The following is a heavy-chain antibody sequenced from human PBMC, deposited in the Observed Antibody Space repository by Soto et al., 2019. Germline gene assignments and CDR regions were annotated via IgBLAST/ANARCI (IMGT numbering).Heavy chain of an antibody. CDR3: ARVRSTDGWFDP. CDR1: GFTFSNYW. D-gene: IGHD4-4*01. V-gene: IGHV3-7*01. J-gene: IGHJ5*02. CDR2: IKQDGSEK. Sequence: GGSLRLSCEVSGFTFSNYWMTWVRQAPGKGLEWVANIKQDGSEKYYVDSVKGRFTISRDNAKNSVYLQMNSLTAEDTAVYYCARVRSTDGWFDPWGQGTLVTVSS.